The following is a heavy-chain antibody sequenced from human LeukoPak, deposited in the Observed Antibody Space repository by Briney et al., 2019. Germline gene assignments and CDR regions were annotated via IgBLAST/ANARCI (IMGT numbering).Heavy chain of an antibody. J-gene: IGHJ5*02. Sequence: PSETLSLTCTVSGGSISSYYWSWIRQPPGKGLEWIGYIYYSGSTNYNPSLKSRVTISVDTSKNQFSLKLSSVTAADTAVYYCAREGLIPYGFDPWGQGTLVTVSS. CDR1: GGSISSYY. CDR2: IYYSGST. D-gene: IGHD2-21*01. CDR3: AREGLIPYGFDP. V-gene: IGHV4-59*12.